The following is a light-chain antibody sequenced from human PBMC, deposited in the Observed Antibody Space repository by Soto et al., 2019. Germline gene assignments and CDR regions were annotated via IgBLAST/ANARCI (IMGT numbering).Light chain of an antibody. V-gene: IGKV1-5*03. Sequence: DIQMTQSPSTLSASVGDRVTITCRASQSIGSWLAWFQQKPGKAPKVLIYKMSSLESGVPSRFSGSGSGTEFTPTTGSLQPNEFATYYCQQDAGASWTFSRGTKVEV. CDR2: KMS. J-gene: IGKJ1*01. CDR1: QSIGSW. CDR3: QQDAGASWT.